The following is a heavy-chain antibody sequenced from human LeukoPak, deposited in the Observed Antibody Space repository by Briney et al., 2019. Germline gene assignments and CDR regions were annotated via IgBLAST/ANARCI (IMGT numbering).Heavy chain of an antibody. CDR3: AREGSGSYLYYYYMDV. V-gene: IGHV3-7*01. CDR1: GFTFSSYW. D-gene: IGHD1-26*01. Sequence: GSPRLSCAASGFTFSSYWMSWVRQAPGKGPEWVANIKQDGSEKYYVDSVKGRFTISRDNAKNSLCLQMNSLRAEETAVYYCAREGSGSYLYYYYMDVWGKGTTVTVSS. CDR2: IKQDGSEK. J-gene: IGHJ6*03.